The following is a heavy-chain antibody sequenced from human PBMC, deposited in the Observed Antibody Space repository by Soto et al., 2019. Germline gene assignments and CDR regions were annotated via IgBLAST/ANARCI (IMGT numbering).Heavy chain of an antibody. Sequence: GGIPRLSCATSGVTFSDYYMTWIRQAPGSGLEWVSYISSSSGTISYANSVKGRFTISRDNDQNSLYLQMTSLRAEDTAVYYCARGTYRSKTDFDYWGQGTLVTVSS. CDR2: ISSSSGTI. D-gene: IGHD6-13*01. V-gene: IGHV3-11*01. CDR1: GVTFSDYY. CDR3: ARGTYRSKTDFDY. J-gene: IGHJ4*02.